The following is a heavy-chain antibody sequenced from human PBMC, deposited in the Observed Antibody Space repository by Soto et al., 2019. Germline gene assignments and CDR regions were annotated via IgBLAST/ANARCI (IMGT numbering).Heavy chain of an antibody. D-gene: IGHD6-13*01. CDR2: INPSGGST. J-gene: IGHJ5*02. V-gene: IGHV1-46*03. Sequence: SVKGSCKASGYTFTRSHMHWVRQAPAQGLEWMGIINPSGGSTSYAQKFQGRVTMTRDTSTSTVYMELSSLRSEDTAVYYCARDGEGSFTAAAPNPWGQGTLVTVSS. CDR3: ARDGEGSFTAAAPNP. CDR1: GYTFTRSH.